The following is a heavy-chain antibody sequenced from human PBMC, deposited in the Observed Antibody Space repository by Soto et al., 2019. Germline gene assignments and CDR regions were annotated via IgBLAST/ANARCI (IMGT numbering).Heavy chain of an antibody. CDR3: TGVVAASGWFDP. D-gene: IGHD2-15*01. CDR2: IRSKAYGGTT. V-gene: IGHV3-49*04. CDR1: GFTFGDYA. J-gene: IGHJ5*02. Sequence: PGGSLRLSCTASGFTFGDYAMSWVRQAPGKGLEWVGFIRSKAYGGTTEYAASVKGRFTISRDDSKSIAYLQMNSLKTEDTAVYYCTGVVAASGWFDPWGQGTLVTVS.